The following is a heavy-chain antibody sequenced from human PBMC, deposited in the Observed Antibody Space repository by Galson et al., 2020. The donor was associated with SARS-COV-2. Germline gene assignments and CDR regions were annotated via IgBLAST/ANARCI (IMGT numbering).Heavy chain of an antibody. CDR2: ISYDGSDK. CDR3: ATNREPRDSSSWYYDY. CDR1: GFTFSSFT. D-gene: IGHD6-13*01. J-gene: IGHJ4*02. Sequence: GGSLRLSCAASGFTFSSFTVHWVRQAPGKGLEWVAVISYDGSDKYYADSVKGRFTISRDNSKNTLYLQMNSLRGEDTAVYYCATNREPRDSSSWYYDYWGQGTLVTVSS. V-gene: IGHV3-30*01.